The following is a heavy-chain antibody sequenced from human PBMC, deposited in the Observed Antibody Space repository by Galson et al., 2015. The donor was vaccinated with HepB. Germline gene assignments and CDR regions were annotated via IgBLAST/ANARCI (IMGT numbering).Heavy chain of an antibody. V-gene: IGHV3-48*01. CDR1: GFTFSSYS. CDR2: ISSSSSTI. D-gene: IGHD4-17*01. J-gene: IGHJ6*02. CDR3: ARAAVTTYYYYGMDV. Sequence: SLRLSCAASGFTFSSYSMNWVRQAPGKGLEWVSYISSSSSTIYYADSVKGRFTISRDNAKNSLYLQMNSLRAEDTAVYYCARAAVTTYYYYGMDVWGQGTTVTVSS.